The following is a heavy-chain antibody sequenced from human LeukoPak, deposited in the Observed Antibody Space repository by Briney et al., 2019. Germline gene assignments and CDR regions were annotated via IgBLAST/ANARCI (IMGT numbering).Heavy chain of an antibody. CDR1: GGSISTGGYY. J-gene: IGHJ4*02. CDR3: ARTAGWSYGFDY. D-gene: IGHD5-18*01. CDR2: IYNSGTT. V-gene: IGHV4-31*03. Sequence: SETLSLTCTVSGGSISTGGYYWTWIRQHPGKGLEWIGYIYNSGTTYYNPSLESRVTISGDTSKNQFSLKLNSVTAADTAVYYCARTAGWSYGFDYWGQGTLVTVSS.